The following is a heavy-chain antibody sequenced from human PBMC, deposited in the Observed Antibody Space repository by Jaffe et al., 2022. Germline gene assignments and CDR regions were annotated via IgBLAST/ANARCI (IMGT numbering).Heavy chain of an antibody. CDR2: IYPGDSDT. Sequence: EVQLVQSGAEVKKPGESLRISCKASGYSFTSYWIGWVRQMPGKGLEWMGIIYPGDSDTRYSPSFQGQVTISADKSISTAYLQWSSLKASDTAMYYCVRRLYYGDHEWELQDYWGQGTLVTVSS. J-gene: IGHJ4*02. CDR1: GYSFTSYW. CDR3: VRRLYYGDHEWELQDY. D-gene: IGHD1-26*01. V-gene: IGHV5-51*03.